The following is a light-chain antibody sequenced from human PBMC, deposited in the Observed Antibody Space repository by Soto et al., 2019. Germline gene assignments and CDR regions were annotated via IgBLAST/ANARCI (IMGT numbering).Light chain of an antibody. CDR1: NIGSKT. V-gene: IGLV3-21*04. Sequence: SYELTQPPSVSVAPGKKARITCGGNNIGSKTVHWYQQKPSQAPVLVIYYDSDRPSGIPERFSGSNSGNTATLTISRVEAGDEAGYYCQVWDSSSDHPVFGGGTKLTVL. CDR3: QVWDSSSDHPV. CDR2: YDS. J-gene: IGLJ2*01.